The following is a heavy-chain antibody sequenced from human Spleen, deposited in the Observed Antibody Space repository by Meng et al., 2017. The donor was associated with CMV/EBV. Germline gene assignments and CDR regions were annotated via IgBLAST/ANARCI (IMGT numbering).Heavy chain of an antibody. D-gene: IGHD7-27*01. CDR3: AKDPGEIDY. V-gene: IGHV3-30*02. CDR2: IRHDGNNK. Sequence: GESLKISCAASGFPFSSYAMHWVRQAPGKGPEWMAFIRHDGNNKYYADSVKGRFTISRDNSKNTLFLQMNSLRDEDTAMYYCAKDPGEIDYWGRGTLVTVSS. CDR1: GFPFSSYA. J-gene: IGHJ4*02.